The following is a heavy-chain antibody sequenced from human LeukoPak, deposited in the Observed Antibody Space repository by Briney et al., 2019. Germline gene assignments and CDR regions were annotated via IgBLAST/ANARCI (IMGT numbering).Heavy chain of an antibody. J-gene: IGHJ4*02. CDR1: GFTFRSYE. Sequence: TGGSLTLSCAASGFTFRSYEVQWVPQAPGKGLEWVSYITSSGSTIYYADSVKGRFTISRDNAKNSLSLQMNSLRAEDTAVYYCARSIAVVGPYSFDYWGQGTLVTVSS. CDR2: ITSSGSTI. D-gene: IGHD6-19*01. V-gene: IGHV3-48*03. CDR3: ARSIAVVGPYSFDY.